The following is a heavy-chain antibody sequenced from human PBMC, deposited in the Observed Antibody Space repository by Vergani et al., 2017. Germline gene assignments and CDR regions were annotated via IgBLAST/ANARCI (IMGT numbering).Heavy chain of an antibody. D-gene: IGHD6-19*01. Sequence: EVQLVESGGGLVQPGGSLRLSCKASGFTFRKNWMNWFRQAPGKGLEWVSTISGSGGSTYYADSVKGRFTISRDNSKNTLYLQMNSLRAEDTAVYYCAKAWYSSGCNDYWGQGTLVTVSS. CDR1: GFTFRKNW. CDR2: ISGSGGST. V-gene: IGHV3-23*04. J-gene: IGHJ4*02. CDR3: AKAWYSSGCNDY.